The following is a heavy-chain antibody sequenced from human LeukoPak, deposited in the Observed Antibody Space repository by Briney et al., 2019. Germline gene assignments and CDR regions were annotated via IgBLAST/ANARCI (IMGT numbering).Heavy chain of an antibody. D-gene: IGHD3-3*01. CDR2: ISGSGGST. Sequence: GGSLRLSCAASGFTFSSYAMSWVRQAPGKGLEWVSAISGSGGSTYYADSVKGRFTISRDNSKNTLYLQMNSLRAEDTAVYYCARGNTIFGVVFDYWGQGTLVTVSS. CDR3: ARGNTIFGVVFDY. CDR1: GFTFSSYA. V-gene: IGHV3-23*01. J-gene: IGHJ4*02.